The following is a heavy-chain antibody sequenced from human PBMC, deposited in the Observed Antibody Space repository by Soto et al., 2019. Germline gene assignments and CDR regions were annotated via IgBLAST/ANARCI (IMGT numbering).Heavy chain of an antibody. J-gene: IGHJ4*02. CDR3: ARASADRTGTTFFDY. V-gene: IGHV4-34*01. D-gene: IGHD1-1*01. CDR1: GGSFSGYY. CDR2: INHSGST. Sequence: TSETLSLTCAVYGGSFSGYYWSWIRQPPGKGLEWIGEINHSGSTNYNPSLRSRVTISVDTSKNQISLKVSSVTAADTAVYYCARASADRTGTTFFDYWGQGNRVTVSS.